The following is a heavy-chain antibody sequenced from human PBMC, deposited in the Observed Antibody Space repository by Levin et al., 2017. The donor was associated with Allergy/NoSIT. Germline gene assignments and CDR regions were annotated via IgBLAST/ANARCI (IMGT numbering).Heavy chain of an antibody. CDR3: ANPYGGYDTGN. V-gene: IGHV3-23*01. D-gene: IGHD5-12*01. Sequence: GASVKVSCAASGFTFSSYAMSWVRQAPGKGLEWVSAISGSGGSTYYADSVKGRVTISRDNSKNTLYLQMNSLRAEDTAGYYCANPYGGYDTGNWGQGTLVTVSS. J-gene: IGHJ4*02. CDR1: GFTFSSYA. CDR2: ISGSGGST.